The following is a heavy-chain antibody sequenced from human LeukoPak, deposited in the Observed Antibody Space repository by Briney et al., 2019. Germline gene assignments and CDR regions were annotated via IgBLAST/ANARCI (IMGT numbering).Heavy chain of an antibody. Sequence: GGSLRLSCAASGFTFSSYWMSWVRQAPGKGLEWVAMIKYDGIDKQYLDSVKGRFTISRDNAKNSVYLEMNSLRAEDTAMYYCVRNRGWLQFDNWGQGTLVTVSS. D-gene: IGHD5-24*01. CDR1: GFTFSSYW. CDR2: IKYDGIDK. CDR3: VRNRGWLQFDN. V-gene: IGHV3-7*01. J-gene: IGHJ4*02.